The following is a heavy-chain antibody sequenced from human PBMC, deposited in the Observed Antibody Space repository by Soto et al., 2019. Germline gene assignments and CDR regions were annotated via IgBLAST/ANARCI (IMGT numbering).Heavy chain of an antibody. V-gene: IGHV1-18*01. CDR1: GYTFTNFG. Sequence: QVQLVQSGAEVKKPGASVKVSCKASGYTFTNFGIRWVRQAPGQGLEWMGWISAYNGKTTYAQKFQGRGTMTTDTSTSTADMEVRMLSLDDTGVYVCASGGTPIGYWGQGTVVTVSS. D-gene: IGHD3-16*01. CDR2: ISAYNGKT. J-gene: IGHJ4*02. CDR3: ASGGTPIGY.